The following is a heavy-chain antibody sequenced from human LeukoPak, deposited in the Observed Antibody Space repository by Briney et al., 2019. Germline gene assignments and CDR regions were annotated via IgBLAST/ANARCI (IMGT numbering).Heavy chain of an antibody. D-gene: IGHD3-22*01. CDR3: ARESYYYDSSGYIGY. Sequence: GGSLRLSCAASGFTVSSNYMSWVRQAPGKGLEWVSVIYSGGSTYYADSVKGRFTISRDNSKNTLYRQMNSLRAEDTDVYYCARESYYYDSSGYIGYWGQGTLVPVSS. CDR1: GFTVSSNY. J-gene: IGHJ4*02. CDR2: IYSGGST. V-gene: IGHV3-53*01.